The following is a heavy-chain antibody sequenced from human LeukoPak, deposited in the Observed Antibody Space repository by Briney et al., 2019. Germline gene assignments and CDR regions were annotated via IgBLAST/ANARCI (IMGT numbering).Heavy chain of an antibody. D-gene: IGHD3-9*01. CDR2: IYYSGST. CDR3: AREEGGYDILTGYYTPLYFDY. Sequence: SETLSLTCTVSGGSISSYYWSWIRQLPGKGLEWIRYIYYSGSTNYNPSLKSRVTISVDTSKNQFSLKLSSVTAADTAVYYCAREEGGYDILTGYYTPLYFDYWGQGTLVTVSS. J-gene: IGHJ4*02. CDR1: GGSISSYY. V-gene: IGHV4-59*01.